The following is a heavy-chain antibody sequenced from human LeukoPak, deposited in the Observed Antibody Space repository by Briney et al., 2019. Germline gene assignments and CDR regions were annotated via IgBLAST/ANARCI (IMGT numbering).Heavy chain of an antibody. V-gene: IGHV1-18*01. CDR3: ARDGGYYYDSSTTYYFDY. D-gene: IGHD3-22*01. CDR2: ISAYTGNT. J-gene: IGHJ4*02. CDR1: GYTFTSYG. Sequence: ASVKVSCKASGYTFTSYGISWVRQAPGQGLEWMGWISAYTGNTNYAQKLQGRVTMTTDTSTSTAYMELRSLRSDDTAVYYCARDGGYYYDSSTTYYFDYWGQGTLVTVSS.